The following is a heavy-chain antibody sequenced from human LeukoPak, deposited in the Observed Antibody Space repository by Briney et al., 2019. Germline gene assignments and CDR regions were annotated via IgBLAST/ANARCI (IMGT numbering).Heavy chain of an antibody. CDR1: VYTFTDYY. CDR3: ARGYDILAGYYPH. D-gene: IGHD3-9*01. Sequence: ASVKVSFKASVYTFTDYYMHLVRQAPGQGLEWMGWINPNSGGTNYAQKFQGRVTMTRDTSISTAYMELSRLRSDDTAVYYCARGYDILAGYYPHWGQGTLVTVSS. V-gene: IGHV1-2*02. J-gene: IGHJ4*02. CDR2: INPNSGGT.